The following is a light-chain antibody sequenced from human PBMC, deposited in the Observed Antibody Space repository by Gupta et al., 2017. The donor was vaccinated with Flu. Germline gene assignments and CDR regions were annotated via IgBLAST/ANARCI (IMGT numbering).Light chain of an antibody. CDR3: LLDYCYAKLGV. CDR2: TEN. V-gene: IGLV7-43*01. Sequence: TITCASSTGAVASGNYAGWFHLRPEQAPRGLIYTENKTHSVTPALFSGSIREGKAAMTLAGVQSEGAAEYYCLLDYCYAKLGVFGGGTNVTVL. CDR1: TGAVASGNY. J-gene: IGLJ3*02.